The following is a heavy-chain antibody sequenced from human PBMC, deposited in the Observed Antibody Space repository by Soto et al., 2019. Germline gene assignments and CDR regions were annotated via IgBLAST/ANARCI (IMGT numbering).Heavy chain of an antibody. CDR1: GGSISSSSYY. Sequence: QLQLQESGQGLVKPSETLSLTCTVSGGSISSSSYYWGWIRQHPGKGLEWIGSIYYSGSTYYNPSRKSRVTISVDTSKNQSALKLRSVTAADTAVDYCARRNLGITIFGVVIGYFDYWGQGTLVTVSS. D-gene: IGHD3-3*01. V-gene: IGHV4-39*01. CDR2: IYYSGST. CDR3: ARRNLGITIFGVVIGYFDY. J-gene: IGHJ4*02.